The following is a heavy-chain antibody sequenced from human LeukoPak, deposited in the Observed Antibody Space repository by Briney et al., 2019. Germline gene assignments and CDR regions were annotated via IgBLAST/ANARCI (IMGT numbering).Heavy chain of an antibody. D-gene: IGHD1-26*01. Sequence: GGSLRLSCAASGFTFSTYSMNWVRQAPGKGLKWVANIKQDGSEKYYVDSVKGRFTISRDNAKNSLYLQMNSLRAEDTAVYYCARASEWELDAFDIWGQGTMVTVSS. V-gene: IGHV3-7*01. J-gene: IGHJ3*02. CDR3: ARASEWELDAFDI. CDR1: GFTFSTYS. CDR2: IKQDGSEK.